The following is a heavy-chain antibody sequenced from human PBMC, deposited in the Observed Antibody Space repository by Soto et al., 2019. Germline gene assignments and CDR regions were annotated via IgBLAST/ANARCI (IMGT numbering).Heavy chain of an antibody. CDR1: GDSINSYY. V-gene: IGHV4-59*01. J-gene: IGHJ6*02. CDR3: ARDWDNYGMDV. Sequence: QLQESGPGLVKPSETLSLTCTVSGDSINSYYWSWIRQPPGKGLGWIGTVHYSGYTNYNPSLKGRVTMSVDTCRKQLSLKLNSVTAADTAVYYCARDWDNYGMDVWGQGTTVTVS. D-gene: IGHD1-26*01. CDR2: VHYSGYT.